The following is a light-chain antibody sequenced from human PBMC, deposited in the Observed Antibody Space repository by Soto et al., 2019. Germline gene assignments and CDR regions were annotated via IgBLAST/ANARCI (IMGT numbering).Light chain of an antibody. J-gene: IGKJ5*01. CDR1: QSVSSSY. V-gene: IGKV3-15*01. Sequence: IVLTQSPGTLSLSPGERATLSCRASQSVSSSYLAWYQRKPGQAPRLLIYGASTRATGVPARFSGSGSGTEFTLTISSLQSEDFAVYYCQQYNNWPPITFGQGTRLEIK. CDR3: QQYNNWPPIT. CDR2: GAS.